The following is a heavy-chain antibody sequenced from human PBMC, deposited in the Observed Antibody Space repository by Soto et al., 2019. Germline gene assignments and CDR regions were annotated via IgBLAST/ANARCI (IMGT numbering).Heavy chain of an antibody. CDR2: IIPIFGTA. CDR3: ARHPYSSSWPDY. J-gene: IGHJ4*02. D-gene: IGHD6-13*01. V-gene: IGHV1-69*13. Sequence: SVKVSCKASGGTFSSYAISWVRQAPGQGLEWMGGIIPIFGTANYAQKFQGRVTITADESTSTAYMELSSLRSEDTAVYYCARHPYSSSWPDYWGQGTLVTVPS. CDR1: GGTFSSYA.